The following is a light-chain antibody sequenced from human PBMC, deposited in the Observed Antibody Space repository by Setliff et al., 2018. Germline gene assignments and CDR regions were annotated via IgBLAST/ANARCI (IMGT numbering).Light chain of an antibody. V-gene: IGLV2-14*02. J-gene: IGLJ1*01. CDR2: EAS. CDR1: SSDVGSYYL. Sequence: SVLTQPASVSGSPGQSITISCTGTSSDVGSYYLVSWYQHHPGKAPKLMIYEASKRPSGVSNRFSGSKSGNTASLTISGLQTEDEADYYCSSYTSSSTRVFGTGTKVTVL. CDR3: SSYTSSSTRV.